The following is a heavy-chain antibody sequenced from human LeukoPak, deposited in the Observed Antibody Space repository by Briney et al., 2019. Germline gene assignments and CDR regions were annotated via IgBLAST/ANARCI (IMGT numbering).Heavy chain of an antibody. CDR1: GFTFSSYA. J-gene: IGHJ4*02. D-gene: IGHD6-19*01. Sequence: PGGSLRLSCAASGFTFSSYAMHWVRQAPGKGLEWVAVISYDGSNKYYADSVKGRFTISRDNSKNTLYLQMNSLRAEDTAVYYCARGQWLEIGTFDYWGQGTLVTVSS. CDR3: ARGQWLEIGTFDY. V-gene: IGHV3-30*04. CDR2: ISYDGSNK.